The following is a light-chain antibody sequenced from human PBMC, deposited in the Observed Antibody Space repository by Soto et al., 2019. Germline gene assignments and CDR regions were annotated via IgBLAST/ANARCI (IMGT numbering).Light chain of an antibody. CDR1: QTITNW. J-gene: IGKJ1*01. CDR2: KAS. Sequence: DIQMTQSPATLSASVRDRVTITCRASQTITNWLAWYQQKPGKAPKLLIYKASNLESGVPSQFSGSGSGTEFTLTITSLQPDDVATYYCQQYYSYPWTFGQGTKVEIK. CDR3: QQYYSYPWT. V-gene: IGKV1-5*03.